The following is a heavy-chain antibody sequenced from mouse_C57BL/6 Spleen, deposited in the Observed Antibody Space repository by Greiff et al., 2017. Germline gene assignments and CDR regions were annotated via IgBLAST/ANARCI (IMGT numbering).Heavy chain of an antibody. CDR1: GYTFTSYW. CDR3: ARGELDGFAY. Sequence: QVHVKQPGAELVKPGASVKMSCKASGYTFTSYWITWVKQRPGQGLEWIGDIYPGSGSTNYNEKFKSKATLTVDKSYSTAYMQLSSLTSEESAVYYCARGELDGFAYWGQGTLVTVSA. CDR2: IYPGSGST. D-gene: IGHD2-13*01. J-gene: IGHJ3*01. V-gene: IGHV1-55*01.